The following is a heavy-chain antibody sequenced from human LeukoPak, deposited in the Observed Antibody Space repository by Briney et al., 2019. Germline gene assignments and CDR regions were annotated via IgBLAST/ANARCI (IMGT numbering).Heavy chain of an antibody. D-gene: IGHD3-10*01. CDR1: GYTFNSYG. CDR3: ARVRYYYGSGSYFLFDY. V-gene: IGHV1-18*01. Sequence: GTSVKVSCKASGYTFNSYGITWARQAPGQGLEWMGWISIYTGNTKYAQKFKGRVTMTTDTSTSTAYMELRSLRSDDTAVYYCARVRYYYGSGSYFLFDYWGQGTLVTVSS. CDR2: ISIYTGNT. J-gene: IGHJ4*02.